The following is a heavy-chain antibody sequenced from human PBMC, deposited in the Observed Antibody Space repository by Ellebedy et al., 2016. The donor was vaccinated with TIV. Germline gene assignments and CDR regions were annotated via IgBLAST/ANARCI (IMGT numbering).Heavy chain of an antibody. CDR3: ARHWNY. CDR2: ITPTGDTI. D-gene: IGHD1-1*01. J-gene: IGHJ4*02. V-gene: IGHV3-48*01. CDR1: RITFNTDP. Sequence: GESLKISCAASRITFNTDPMNWVRQAPGKGLEWLSFITPTGDTIFYADSVKGRFTISRDNSTNTLSLQMKSLRAEDTAVYYCARHWNYWGQGILVTISS.